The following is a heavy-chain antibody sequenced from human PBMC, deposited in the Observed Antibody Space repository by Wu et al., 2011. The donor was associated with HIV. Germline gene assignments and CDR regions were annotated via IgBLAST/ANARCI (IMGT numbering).Heavy chain of an antibody. V-gene: IGHV1-69-2*01. D-gene: IGHD1-1*01. Sequence: EVQLVQSGPEVKKPGATVKISCKVSGYTFTDFYMHWVQQAPGKGLAWMGLVDPDDGETKYSQRFLGRVTMTADTSTDTAFMELSSLRSDDSATYFCARGYGITSSFDYWGQGSLVTVSS. J-gene: IGHJ4*02. CDR3: ARGYGITSSFDY. CDR1: GYTFTDFY. CDR2: VDPDDGET.